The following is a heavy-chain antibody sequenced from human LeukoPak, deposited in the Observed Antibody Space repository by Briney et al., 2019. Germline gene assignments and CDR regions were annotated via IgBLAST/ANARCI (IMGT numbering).Heavy chain of an antibody. CDR3: VKAALRYFDWSPDY. Sequence: GGSLRLSCSASGFTFNTYAMHWVRQAPGKGLEYVPGISGNGGSTYYADSVKGRFTISRDNSKNTLYLQMSSLRPEDTAVYYCVKAALRYFDWSPDYWGQGTLVTVSS. CDR1: GFTFNTYA. D-gene: IGHD3-9*01. CDR2: ISGNGGST. V-gene: IGHV3-64D*09. J-gene: IGHJ4*02.